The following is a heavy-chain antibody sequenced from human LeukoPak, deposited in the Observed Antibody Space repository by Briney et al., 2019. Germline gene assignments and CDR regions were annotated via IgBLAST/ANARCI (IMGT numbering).Heavy chain of an antibody. V-gene: IGHV4-4*02. J-gene: IGHJ4*02. Sequence: PSETLSLTCAVSGAYISGPYWWNWVRQPPGRGLEWIGEISHSGNTHYNPSLKSRVTISVDKSKNQVSLELNSATAADTAMYFCARDGGSDQYYFDTWGQGTLVTVSS. CDR2: ISHSGNT. CDR1: GAYISGPYW. CDR3: ARDGGSDQYYFDT. D-gene: IGHD6-19*01.